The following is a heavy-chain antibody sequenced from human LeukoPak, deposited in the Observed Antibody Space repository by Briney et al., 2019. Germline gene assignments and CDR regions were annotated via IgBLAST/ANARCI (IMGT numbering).Heavy chain of an antibody. CDR2: ISYDGSNK. CDR1: GFTFSTFG. J-gene: IGHJ4*02. CDR3: AKKFPGTVAAGPDH. Sequence: GGSLRLSCAASGFTFSTFGMHWVGQAPGKGLEWVAVISYDGSNKYYGDSVKGRFTISRDNSKNTLYLQMNSLRAEDTAVYHCAKKFPGTVAAGPDHWGQGTLVTVSS. D-gene: IGHD6-13*01. V-gene: IGHV3-30*18.